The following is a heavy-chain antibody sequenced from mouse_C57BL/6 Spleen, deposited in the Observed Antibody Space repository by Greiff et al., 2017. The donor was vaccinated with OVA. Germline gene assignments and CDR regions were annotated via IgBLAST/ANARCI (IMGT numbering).Heavy chain of an antibody. CDR3: AREDYYGSRGFAY. J-gene: IGHJ3*01. V-gene: IGHV3-1*01. Sequence: DVQLQESGPGMVKPSQSLSLTCTVTGYSITSGYDWHWIRHFPGNKLEWMGYISYSGSTNYNPSLKSRISITHDTSKNHFFLKLNSVTTEDTATDYGAREDYYGSRGFAYWGQGTLVTVSA. D-gene: IGHD1-1*01. CDR1: GYSITSGYD. CDR2: ISYSGST.